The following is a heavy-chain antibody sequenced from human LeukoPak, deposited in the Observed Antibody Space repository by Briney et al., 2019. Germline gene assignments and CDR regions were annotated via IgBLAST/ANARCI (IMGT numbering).Heavy chain of an antibody. D-gene: IGHD6-19*01. Sequence: SETLSLTCTVSGGFNSRGSYWGWIRQPPGKGLEWIGSLFYGGSPYCNPSLKSRVTISVDTSKNQFSLKLTSVTAADTAVYYCARRLKTVVAEFYFDYWGQGTLVTVSS. CDR1: GGFNSRGSY. CDR3: ARRLKTVVAEFYFDY. V-gene: IGHV4-39*01. CDR2: LFYGGSP. J-gene: IGHJ4*02.